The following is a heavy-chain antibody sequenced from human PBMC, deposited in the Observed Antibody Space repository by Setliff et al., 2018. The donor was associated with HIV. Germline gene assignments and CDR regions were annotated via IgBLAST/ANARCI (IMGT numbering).Heavy chain of an antibody. CDR2: FNDDGSHT. J-gene: IGHJ4*02. Sequence: LRLSCAASGFTFSSYWMYWVRQAPGKGLVWVSRFNDDGSHTTYADSVKGRFAISRDNAKNTLYLQMNSLRVEDTAVYYCARKALYGDYLDYWGQGTLVTVSS. CDR1: GFTFSSYW. CDR3: ARKALYGDYLDY. D-gene: IGHD4-17*01. V-gene: IGHV3-74*01.